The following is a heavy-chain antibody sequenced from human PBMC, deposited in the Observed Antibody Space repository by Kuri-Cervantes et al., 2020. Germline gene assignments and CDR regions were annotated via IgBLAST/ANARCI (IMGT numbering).Heavy chain of an antibody. Sequence: GGSLRLSCAASGFTFSSYAMSWVRQAPGKWLEWVSAISGSGGSTYYADPVKGRFTISRDNSKNTLYLQMNSLRAEDTAVYYCATTGPSGSFLWGQGTLVTVSS. CDR3: ATTGPSGSFL. CDR1: GFTFSSYA. D-gene: IGHD1-26*01. J-gene: IGHJ4*02. V-gene: IGHV3-23*01. CDR2: ISGSGGST.